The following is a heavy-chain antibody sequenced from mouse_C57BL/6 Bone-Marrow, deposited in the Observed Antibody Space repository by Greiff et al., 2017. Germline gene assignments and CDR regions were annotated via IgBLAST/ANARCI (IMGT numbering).Heavy chain of an antibody. D-gene: IGHD2-3*01. Sequence: EVMLVESGGGLVKPGGSLKLSCAASGFTFSDYGMHWVRQAPEKGLEWVAYISSGSSTIYYADTVKGRFTISRDNAKNTLFLQMTSLRSEDTAMYYCARSSDGYYWYFDVWGTGTTVTVSS. J-gene: IGHJ1*03. CDR1: GFTFSDYG. CDR3: ARSSDGYYWYFDV. CDR2: ISSGSSTI. V-gene: IGHV5-17*01.